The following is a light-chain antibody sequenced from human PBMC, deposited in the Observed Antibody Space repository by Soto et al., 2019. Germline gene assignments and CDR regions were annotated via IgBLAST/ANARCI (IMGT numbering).Light chain of an antibody. V-gene: IGKV1-5*03. CDR1: QSISTW. CDR2: SAS. Sequence: DIQMTQSPSSLSASVGDRVTITCRASQSISTWLAWYQQKPGKAPKLLIYSASDLESGVPSRFSGSGFGTEITLTITSLQPDDFATYYCQQYNSYSTFGPATFGQGTKVDIK. J-gene: IGKJ1*01. CDR3: QQYNSYSTFGPAT.